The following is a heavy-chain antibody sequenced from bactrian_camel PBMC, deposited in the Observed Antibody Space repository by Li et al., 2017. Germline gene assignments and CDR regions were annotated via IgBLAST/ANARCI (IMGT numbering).Heavy chain of an antibody. CDR3: AAQFLEASCAVVHAIDN. J-gene: IGHJ4*01. D-gene: IGHD2*01. V-gene: IGHV3S56*01. Sequence: HVQLVESGGGSVQAGGSLRLSCAQSPHTFNRFCMGWWRQVPGKEREGVASIRPGATTTAYASSVRGRFSISLDTAKNTVFLQMNSLKPEDTATYYCAAQFLEASCAVVHAIDNWGQGTQVTVS. CDR1: PHTFNRFC. CDR2: IRPGATTT.